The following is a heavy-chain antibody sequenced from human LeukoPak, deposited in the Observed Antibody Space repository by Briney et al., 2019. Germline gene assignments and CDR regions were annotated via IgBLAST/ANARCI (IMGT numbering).Heavy chain of an antibody. Sequence: ASVKVSCKASGYTFTGYYMHWVRQAPGQGLEWMGWINPNSGGTNYAQKFQGRVTMTRDTSISTAYMKLSRLRSDDAAVYYCARDPGGYCSGGSCHIHYWGQGTLVTVSS. V-gene: IGHV1-2*02. CDR1: GYTFTGYY. D-gene: IGHD2-15*01. CDR2: INPNSGGT. J-gene: IGHJ4*02. CDR3: ARDPGGYCSGGSCHIHY.